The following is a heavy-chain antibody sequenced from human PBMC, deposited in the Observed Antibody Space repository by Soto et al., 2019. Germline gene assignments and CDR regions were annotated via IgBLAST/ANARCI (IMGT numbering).Heavy chain of an antibody. CDR1: GFTVSNNY. Sequence: EVQLVESGGGLVQPGESLRLSCAASGFTVSNNYMSWVRQAPGKGLEWVSFISSGGNTYYADSVKGRFTISRDKSKNTLYLQMNNLRVEDTAVYYCTRRPGSWGQGTLVTVSS. J-gene: IGHJ5*02. CDR3: TRRPGS. CDR2: ISSGGNT. D-gene: IGHD7-27*01. V-gene: IGHV3-66*01.